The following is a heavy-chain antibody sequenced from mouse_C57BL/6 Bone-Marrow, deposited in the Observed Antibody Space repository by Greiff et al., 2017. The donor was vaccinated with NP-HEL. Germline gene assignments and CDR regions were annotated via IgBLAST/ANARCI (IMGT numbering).Heavy chain of an antibody. CDR2: ISDGGSYT. J-gene: IGHJ2*01. CDR3: ARDHWDY. V-gene: IGHV5-4*01. Sequence: DVKLVESGGGLVKPGGSLKLSCAASGFTFSSYAMSWVRQTPEKRLEWVATISDGGSYTYYPDNVKGRFTISRDNAKNNLYLQMSHLKSEDTAMYYCARDHWDYWGQGTTLTVSS. CDR1: GFTFSSYA. D-gene: IGHD4-1*01.